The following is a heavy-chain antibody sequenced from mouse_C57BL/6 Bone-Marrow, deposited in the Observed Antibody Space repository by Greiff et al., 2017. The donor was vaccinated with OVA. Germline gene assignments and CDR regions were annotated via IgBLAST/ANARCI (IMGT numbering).Heavy chain of an antibody. CDR3: GRGGTGAY. D-gene: IGHD3-3*01. CDR1: GYAFSSSW. J-gene: IGHJ3*01. Sequence: VKLMESGPELVKPGASVKISCKASGYAFSSSWMNWVKQRPGKGLEWIGRIYPGDGDTNYNGKFKGKATLTADKSSSTAYMQLSSLTSEDSAVYFGGRGGTGAYWGQGTLVTVSA. CDR2: IYPGDGDT. V-gene: IGHV1-82*01.